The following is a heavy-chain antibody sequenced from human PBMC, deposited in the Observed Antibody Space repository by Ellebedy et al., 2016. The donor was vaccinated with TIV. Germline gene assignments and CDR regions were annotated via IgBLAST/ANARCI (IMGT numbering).Heavy chain of an antibody. D-gene: IGHD6-19*01. Sequence: GGSLRLSCAASGFTFSSYWMYWVRQAPGKGLELVSRMKGDGSSVTYADSVKGRFTISSDNAKNTLYLQMNKLRAEDTAVDYCARGSWACSGSMDVWGQGTTVTVSS. CDR2: MKGDGSSV. CDR1: GFTFSSYW. J-gene: IGHJ6*02. CDR3: ARGSWACSGSMDV. V-gene: IGHV3-74*01.